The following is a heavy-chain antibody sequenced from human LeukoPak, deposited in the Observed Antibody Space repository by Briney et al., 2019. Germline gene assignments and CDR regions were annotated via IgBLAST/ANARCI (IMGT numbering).Heavy chain of an antibody. CDR2: IWYDGSNK. CDR1: GFTFSSYG. J-gene: IGHJ4*02. V-gene: IGHV3-33*06. Sequence: PGGSLRLSCAASGFTFSSYGMHWVRQAPGKGLEWVAVIWYDGSNKYYADSVKGRFTISRDNSKNTLYLQMNSLRAEDTAGYYCAKDGSGYCVYGGQGPLVTVSS. D-gene: IGHD3-22*01. CDR3: AKDGSGYCVY.